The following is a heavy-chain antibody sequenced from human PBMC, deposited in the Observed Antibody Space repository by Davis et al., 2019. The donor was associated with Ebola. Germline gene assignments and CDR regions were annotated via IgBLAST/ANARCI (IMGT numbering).Heavy chain of an antibody. CDR1: GGTFSSYA. D-gene: IGHD6-6*01. CDR2: IIPIFGTA. V-gene: IGHV1-69*13. Sequence: SVKVSCKASGGTFSSYAISWVRQAPGQGLEWMGGIIPIFGTANYAQKFQGRVTITADESTSTAYMELSSLRSEDTAVYYCASFGYSSSGNYYGMDVWGQGTTVTVSS. CDR3: ASFGYSSSGNYYGMDV. J-gene: IGHJ6*02.